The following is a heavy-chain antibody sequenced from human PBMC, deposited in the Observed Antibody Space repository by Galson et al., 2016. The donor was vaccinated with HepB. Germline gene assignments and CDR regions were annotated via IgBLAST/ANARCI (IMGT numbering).Heavy chain of an antibody. CDR2: ISDNGSNK. V-gene: IGHV3-30-3*01. CDR3: ATWGFTLGVDH. D-gene: IGHD3-16*01. Sequence: SLRLSCAASGFTFSRYAMHWVRQAPGKGPEWVAVISDNGSNKYYADSVKDRFTISRDNSERTLYLQMNSLRTEDTAMYYCATWGFTLGVDHWGQGILVTVSS. J-gene: IGHJ4*02. CDR1: GFTFSRYA.